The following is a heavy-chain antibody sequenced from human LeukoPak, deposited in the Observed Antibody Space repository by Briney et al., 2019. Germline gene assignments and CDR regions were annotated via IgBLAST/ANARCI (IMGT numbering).Heavy chain of an antibody. V-gene: IGHV3-21*04. D-gene: IGHD6-19*01. Sequence: PGGSLRLSCAASGFTFSSYSINWVRQAPGKGLEWVSSISTSGIYVYYADSVKGRFTISRDNSKNTLYLQINSLRAEDTAVYYCAKDHLPGIVVADRDYWGQGTLVTVSS. CDR3: AKDHLPGIVVADRDY. J-gene: IGHJ4*02. CDR2: ISTSGIYV. CDR1: GFTFSSYS.